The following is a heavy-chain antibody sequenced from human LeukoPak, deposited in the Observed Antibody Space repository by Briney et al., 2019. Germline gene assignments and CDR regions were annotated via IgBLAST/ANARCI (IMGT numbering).Heavy chain of an antibody. V-gene: IGHV3-23*01. CDR2: ISGSGDST. CDR3: AKDRSIGTYYTFDH. Sequence: GGSLRLSCAASGFIFSSYAMTWVRQAPGKGLEWVSGISGSGDSTYYADSVKGRFTVSGDNSKNTVYLQMSSLTAADTAVYYCAKDRSIGTYYTFDHWGQGTLVTVSS. D-gene: IGHD1-26*01. J-gene: IGHJ4*02. CDR1: GFIFSSYA.